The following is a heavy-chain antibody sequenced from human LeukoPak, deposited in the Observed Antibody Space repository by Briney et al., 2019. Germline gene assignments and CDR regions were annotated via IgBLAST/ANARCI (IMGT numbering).Heavy chain of an antibody. CDR1: GITLSNYG. D-gene: IGHD3-22*01. J-gene: IGHJ4*02. CDR3: AKRGVVIRVILVGFHKEAYYFDS. CDR2: ISGSGGGT. Sequence: PGGSLRLSCAVSGITLSNYGMSWVRQAPGKGLEWVAGISGSGGGTNYADSVKGWFTISRDNPKNTLYLQMNSLTVEDTAVYFCAKRGVVIRVILVGFHKEAYYFDSWGQGALVTVSS. V-gene: IGHV3-23*01.